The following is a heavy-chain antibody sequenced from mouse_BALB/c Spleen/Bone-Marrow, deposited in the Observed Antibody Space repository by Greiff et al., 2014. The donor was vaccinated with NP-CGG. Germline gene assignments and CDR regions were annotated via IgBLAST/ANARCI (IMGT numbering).Heavy chain of an antibody. D-gene: IGHD1-1*01. CDR2: IDPANGNT. Sequence: EVQVVESGAELVKPGASVKLSCTASGFNIKDTYMHWVKQRPEQGLEWIGWIDPANGNTKYDPKFQGKATITADTSSNTAYLQLSSLTSEDTAVYYCARYYYGSSYFDYWGQGTTLTVSS. J-gene: IGHJ2*01. V-gene: IGHV14-3*02. CDR3: ARYYYGSSYFDY. CDR1: GFNIKDTY.